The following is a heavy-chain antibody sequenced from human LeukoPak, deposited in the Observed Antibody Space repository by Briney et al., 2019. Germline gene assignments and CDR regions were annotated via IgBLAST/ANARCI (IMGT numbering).Heavy chain of an antibody. CDR1: GGSISSGGYS. D-gene: IGHD6-13*01. CDR3: ARGISATGLNFDY. CDR2: IFYSGST. V-gene: IGHV4-30-4*07. J-gene: IGHJ4*02. Sequence: PSETLSLTCAVSGGSISSGGYSWSWIRQPPGKGLEWIGYIFYSGSTYYNPSLKSRVTISVDTSKNQFSLKLSSVTAADTAVYYCARGISATGLNFDYWGQGSLVTVSS.